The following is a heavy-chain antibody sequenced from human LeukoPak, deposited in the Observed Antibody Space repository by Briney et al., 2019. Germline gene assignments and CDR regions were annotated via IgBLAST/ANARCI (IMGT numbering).Heavy chain of an antibody. J-gene: IGHJ4*02. V-gene: IGHV3-53*01. Sequence: GGSLRLSCAASGFSVNSNYMTWVRQAPGKGLEWVSVLYTGGNTYYAESVQGRFSISRDNSRNTLYLQMNSLRAEDTAVYYCARGQSGTRGWYTVDYWGQGTLVTVSS. CDR1: GFSVNSNY. CDR3: ARGQSGTRGWYTVDY. D-gene: IGHD6-19*01. CDR2: LYTGGNT.